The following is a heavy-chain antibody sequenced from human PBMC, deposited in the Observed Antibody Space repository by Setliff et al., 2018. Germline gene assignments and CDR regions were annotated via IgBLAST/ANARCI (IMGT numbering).Heavy chain of an antibody. J-gene: IGHJ3*02. CDR1: GGSIDSHY. Sequence: SETLSLTCSVSGGSIDSHYWSWIRQPPGKGLEWIGSIYYSGNTNYNPSLKSRVTISIDTSKNQLSLKLSSVTAADTAVYHCARGKTFFGAFIRAFDIWGQGRMVTVSS. D-gene: IGHD3-3*01. CDR2: IYYSGNT. CDR3: ARGKTFFGAFIRAFDI. V-gene: IGHV4-59*11.